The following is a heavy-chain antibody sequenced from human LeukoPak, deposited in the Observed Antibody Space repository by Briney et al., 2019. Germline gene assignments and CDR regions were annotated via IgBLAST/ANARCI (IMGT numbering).Heavy chain of an antibody. D-gene: IGHD4-17*01. CDR2: IMPIFGTA. Sequence: GVSVKVSCKASGGTFSTYAISWMRQAPGQGLEWMGGIMPIFGTANYAQKFQGRVTVAEDTSTDTAYMELSSLRSEDTAVYYCARSRSAPGYWGQGTLVTVSS. V-gene: IGHV1-69*06. CDR3: ARSRSAPGY. J-gene: IGHJ4*02. CDR1: GGTFSTYA.